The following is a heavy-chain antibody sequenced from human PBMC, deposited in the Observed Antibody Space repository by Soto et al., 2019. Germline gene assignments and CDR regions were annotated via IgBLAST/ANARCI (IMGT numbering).Heavy chain of an antibody. CDR2: IYYSGST. V-gene: IGHV4-59*01. D-gene: IGHD3-10*01. CDR3: ASGIYGSGSYWDAFDI. CDR1: GGSISSYY. J-gene: IGHJ3*02. Sequence: SETLSLTCTVSGGSISSYYWSWIRQPPGKGLEWIGYIYYSGSTNYNPSLKSRVTISVDTSKNQFSLKLSSVTAADTAVYYCASGIYGSGSYWDAFDIWGQGTMVTVSS.